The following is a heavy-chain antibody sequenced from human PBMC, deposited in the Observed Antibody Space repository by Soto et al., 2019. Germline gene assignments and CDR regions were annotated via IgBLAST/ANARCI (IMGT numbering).Heavy chain of an antibody. D-gene: IGHD2-15*01. CDR1: GGSFSGYY. Sequence: QVQLQQWGAGLLKPSETLSLTCAVYGGSFSGYYWSWIRQPPGKGLEWIGEINHSGSTNYNPSLKTRXTXSVDTSKNQFSLKLSSVTAADTAVYYCARGRTVVKVWGQGTLVTVSS. J-gene: IGHJ4*02. CDR3: ARGRTVVKV. CDR2: INHSGST. V-gene: IGHV4-34*01.